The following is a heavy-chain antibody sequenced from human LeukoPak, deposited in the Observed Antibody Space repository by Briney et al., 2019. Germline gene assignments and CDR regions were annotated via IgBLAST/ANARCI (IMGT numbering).Heavy chain of an antibody. D-gene: IGHD3-10*01. CDR3: ASQRRGGSGSYWFDP. CDR2: IYYSGST. J-gene: IGHJ5*02. CDR1: GGSISSYY. V-gene: IGHV4-59*01. Sequence: SETLSLTCTVSGGSISSYYWSWIRKPPRKGLEWIGYIYYSGSTNYNPSLKSRVTISVDTSKNQFSLKLSSVTAADTAVYYCASQRRGGSGSYWFDPWGQGTLVTVSS.